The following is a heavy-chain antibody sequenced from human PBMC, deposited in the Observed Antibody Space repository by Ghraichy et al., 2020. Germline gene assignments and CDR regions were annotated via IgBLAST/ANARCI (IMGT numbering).Heavy chain of an antibody. D-gene: IGHD2-2*01. V-gene: IGHV4-34*01. CDR2: INHSGST. CDR3: ARGGGYQLLSWGLLSWFDP. CDR1: GGSFSGYY. J-gene: IGHJ5*02. Sequence: SETLSLTCAVYGGSFSGYYWSWIRQPPGKGLEWIGEINHSGSTNYNPSLKSRVTISVDTSKNQFSLKLSSVTAADTAVYYCARGGGYQLLSWGLLSWFDPWGQGTLVTVSS.